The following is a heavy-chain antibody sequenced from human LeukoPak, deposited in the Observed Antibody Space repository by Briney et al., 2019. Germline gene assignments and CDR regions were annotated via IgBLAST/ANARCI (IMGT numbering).Heavy chain of an antibody. CDR1: GGSISSRNW. CDR3: ARGFPHRGTGYYGMDV. V-gene: IGHV4-4*02. J-gene: IGHJ6*02. D-gene: IGHD3/OR15-3a*01. CDR2: ISHSGST. Sequence: SETLSLTCAVSGGSISSRNWWTWVRQPPGKGLEWIGEISHSGSTNYNPSLESRVTVSVDNSKNQFSLKLSSVTAADTAVYYCARGFPHRGTGYYGMDVWGQGTTVTVSS.